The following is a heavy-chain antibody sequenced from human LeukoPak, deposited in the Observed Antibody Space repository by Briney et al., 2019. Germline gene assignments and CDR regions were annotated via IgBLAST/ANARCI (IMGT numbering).Heavy chain of an antibody. CDR2: INPNSGGT. CDR1: GYTFTGYY. D-gene: IGHD4-17*01. J-gene: IGHJ4*02. V-gene: IGHV1-2*02. CDR3: ARVTRGDYPGSGDY. Sequence: ASVKVSCKASGYTFTGYYMHWVRQAPGQGLEWMGWINPNSGGTIYAQKFQGRVTMTRDTSISTAYMELSRLRSDDTAVYYCARVTRGDYPGSGDYWGQGTLVTVSS.